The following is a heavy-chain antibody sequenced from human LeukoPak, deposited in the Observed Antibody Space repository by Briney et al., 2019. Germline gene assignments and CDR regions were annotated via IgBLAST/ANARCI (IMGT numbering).Heavy chain of an antibody. CDR1: GGSISSHY. D-gene: IGHD2-2*01. J-gene: IGHJ6*02. Sequence: SETLSLTCTVSGGSISSHYWGWIRQPPGKGLEWIGSIYYSGSTYYNPSLKSRVTVSVDTSKNQFSLKLSSVTAADTAVYYCARRDCSSTSCYPPYYYYGMDVWGQGTTVTVSS. CDR2: IYYSGST. V-gene: IGHV4-39*01. CDR3: ARRDCSSTSCYPPYYYYGMDV.